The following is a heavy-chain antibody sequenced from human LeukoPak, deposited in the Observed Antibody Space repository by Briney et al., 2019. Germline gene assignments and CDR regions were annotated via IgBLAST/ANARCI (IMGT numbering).Heavy chain of an antibody. CDR3: ARVGRSGYTKDH. D-gene: IGHD5-12*01. V-gene: IGHV3-48*04. Sequence: GGSLRLSCAASGFAFSTYSIDWVRQAPGKGLEWLSYISSSSSTIYYADSVKGRFTVSRDNAENLVYLQMNSLGAEDTAVYYCARVGRSGYTKDHWGQGTLVTVAS. CDR2: ISSSSSTI. CDR1: GFAFSTYS. J-gene: IGHJ4*02.